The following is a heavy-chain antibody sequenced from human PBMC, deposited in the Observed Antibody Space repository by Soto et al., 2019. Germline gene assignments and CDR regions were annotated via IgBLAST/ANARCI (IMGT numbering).Heavy chain of an antibody. D-gene: IGHD3-10*01. Sequence: QVQLVQSGAEVKKPGSSVKVSCKASGGTFSSYTISWVRQAPGQVLEWMGRIIPILGIANYAQKCQGRVTITADKSTSTAYMELSSLRSEDTAVYYCARGPRNYYGSGSYNYWGQGTLVTVSS. J-gene: IGHJ4*02. CDR2: IIPILGIA. V-gene: IGHV1-69*02. CDR3: ARGPRNYYGSGSYNY. CDR1: GGTFSSYT.